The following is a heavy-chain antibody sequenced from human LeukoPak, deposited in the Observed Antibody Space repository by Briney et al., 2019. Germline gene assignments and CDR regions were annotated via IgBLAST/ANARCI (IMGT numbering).Heavy chain of an antibody. D-gene: IGHD3-10*01. J-gene: IGHJ6*03. Sequence: KASETLSPTCTVSGGSISSYYWSWVRQPPGKGLEWIGYIYYSGSTNYNPSLKSRVTISVDTSKNQFSLKLSSVTAADTAVYYCASGYYYMDVWGKGTTVTVSS. CDR2: IYYSGST. CDR3: ASGYYYMDV. CDR1: GGSISSYY. V-gene: IGHV4-59*01.